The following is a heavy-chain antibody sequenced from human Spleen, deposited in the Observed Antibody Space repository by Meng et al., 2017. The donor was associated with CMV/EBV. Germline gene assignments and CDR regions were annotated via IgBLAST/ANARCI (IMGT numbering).Heavy chain of an antibody. V-gene: IGHV3-21*01. Sequence: GGSLRLSCAASGFTFSSYSMNWVRQAPGKGLEWVSSISSSSSYIYYADSVKGRFTISRDNAKNSLYLQMNSLRAEDTAVYYCARDQLDVVLSRRPRGQGHYYYGMDVWGQGTTVTVSS. CDR3: ARDQLDVVLSRRPRGQGHYYYGMDV. CDR1: GFTFSSYS. D-gene: IGHD2-2*03. CDR2: ISSSSSYI. J-gene: IGHJ6*02.